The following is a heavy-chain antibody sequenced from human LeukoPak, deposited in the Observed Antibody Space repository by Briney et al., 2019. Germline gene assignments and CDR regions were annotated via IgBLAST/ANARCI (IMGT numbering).Heavy chain of an antibody. CDR2: IYYSGST. CDR3: ARVHPGTHDAFDI. V-gene: IGHV4-59*01. J-gene: IGHJ3*02. Sequence: SETLSLTCTVSGGSISSYYWSWIRQPPGKGLEWIGYIYYSGSTNYNPSLKSRVTISVDTSKNQFSLKLSSVTAADTAVYYCARVHPGTHDAFDIWGQGTMVTVSS. CDR1: GGSISSYY. D-gene: IGHD1-14*01.